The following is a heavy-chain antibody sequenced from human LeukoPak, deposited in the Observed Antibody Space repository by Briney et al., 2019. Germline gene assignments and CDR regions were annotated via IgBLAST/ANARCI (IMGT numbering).Heavy chain of an antibody. CDR3: ATDGAGFDT. CDR1: GFTFNDYY. Sequence: PGGSLRLSCAASGFTFNDYYMRWIRQAPGKGLEWLSYINIGGTNSHYADSVKGRFTISRDNAKKSLYLEMNNLRAEDTAVYYCATDGAGFDTWGQGVLVTVSS. J-gene: IGHJ5*02. CDR2: INIGGTNS. V-gene: IGHV3-11*01.